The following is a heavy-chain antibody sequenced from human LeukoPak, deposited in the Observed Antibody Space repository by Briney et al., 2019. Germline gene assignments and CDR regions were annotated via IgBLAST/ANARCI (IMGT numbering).Heavy chain of an antibody. V-gene: IGHV3-11*04. CDR3: SRDPRLLDY. J-gene: IGHJ4*02. CDR1: GFTFSDSY. Sequence: GGSLRLSCAASGFTFSDSYMSWIRQAPGKGLEWLSYISNGGSTIYCADSVKGRFTISRDNAHNSLYLQMNSLRVEDSAVYYCSRDPRLLDYWGQGTLVTVSS. CDR2: ISNGGSTI.